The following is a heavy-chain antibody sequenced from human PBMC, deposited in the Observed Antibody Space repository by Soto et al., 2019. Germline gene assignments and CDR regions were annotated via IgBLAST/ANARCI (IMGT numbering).Heavy chain of an antibody. CDR3: AKGILSATIGPYAMDV. CDR1: GFAFRSYA. Sequence: PGGSLRLSCEASGFAFRSYAMHWVRQAPGKGLEWVGVISYDGGNTYYADSVKGRFTISRDNSKNTLYVQVKSLRPEDTAVYYCAKGILSATIGPYAMDVWGQGTTVTVSS. D-gene: IGHD3-16*01. J-gene: IGHJ6*02. CDR2: ISYDGGNT. V-gene: IGHV3-30*18.